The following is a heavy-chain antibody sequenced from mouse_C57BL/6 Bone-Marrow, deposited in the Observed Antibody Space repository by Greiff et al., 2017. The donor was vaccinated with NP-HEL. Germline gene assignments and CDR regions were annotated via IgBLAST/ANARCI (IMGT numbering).Heavy chain of an antibody. CDR2: IHPNSGST. CDR3: ARRGNWFYAMDY. V-gene: IGHV1-64*01. D-gene: IGHD4-1*02. CDR1: GYTFTSYW. Sequence: QVQLQQPGAELVKPGASVKLSCKASGYTFTSYWMHWVKQRPGQGLEWIGMIHPNSGSTNYNEKFKSKATLTVDKSSSTAYMQLSSLTSEDSAVYYCARRGNWFYAMDYWGQGTSVTVSS. J-gene: IGHJ4*01.